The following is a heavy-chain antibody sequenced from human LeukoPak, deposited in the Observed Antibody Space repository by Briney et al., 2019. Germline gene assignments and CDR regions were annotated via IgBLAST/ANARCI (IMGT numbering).Heavy chain of an antibody. CDR3: AREILGGFNPGAY. V-gene: IGHV4-4*02. CDR2: IHRSGSP. D-gene: IGHD1-14*01. J-gene: IGHJ4*02. CDR1: LDSTTSNF. Sequence: SETLSLTCTVSLDSTTSNFWSWVRQPPGKGLEWIGEIHRSGSPNYNPSLQSRVTISIDRSRNQIVLELSSVTAADTAVYYYAREILGGFNPGAYWGQGTLVTVSS.